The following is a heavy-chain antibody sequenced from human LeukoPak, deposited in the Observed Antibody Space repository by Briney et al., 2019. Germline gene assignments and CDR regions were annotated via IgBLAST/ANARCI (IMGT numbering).Heavy chain of an antibody. CDR3: ARSPGWGTAVAGTRPHWYFDL. Sequence: SETLSLTCTVSGGSISSYYWSWIRQPPGKGLEWIGYIYYSGSTNYNPSLKSRVTISVDTSKNQFSLKLSSVTAADTAVYYCARSPGWGTAVAGTRPHWYFDLWGRGTLVTVSS. CDR1: GGSISSYY. J-gene: IGHJ2*01. V-gene: IGHV4-59*01. CDR2: IYYSGST. D-gene: IGHD6-19*01.